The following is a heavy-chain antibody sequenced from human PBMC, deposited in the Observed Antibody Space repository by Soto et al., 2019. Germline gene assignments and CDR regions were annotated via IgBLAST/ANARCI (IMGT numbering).Heavy chain of an antibody. V-gene: IGHV4-4*02. Sequence: QVQLQESGPGLVKPSGTLSLTCAVSGGSISSSNWWSWVRQPPGKGLEWIGEIYHSGSTNYNPSPKSREEVSVDTDKSQFSRRLSAVSAGGTGVNYGAGGAGGYGAGGAFDSWGRGTMGTVSS. CDR2: IYHSGST. D-gene: IGHD6-13*01. J-gene: IGHJ3*02. CDR3: AGGAGGYGAGGAFDS. CDR1: GGSISSSNW.